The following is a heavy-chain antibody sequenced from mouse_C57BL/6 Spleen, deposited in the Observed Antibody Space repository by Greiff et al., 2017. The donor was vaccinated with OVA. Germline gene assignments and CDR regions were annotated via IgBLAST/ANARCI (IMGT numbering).Heavy chain of an antibody. CDR1: GYTFTSYW. CDR3: ASRKDYDGFAY. CDR2: IHPNSGST. V-gene: IGHV1-64*01. D-gene: IGHD2-4*01. Sequence: QVQLKQPGAELVKPGASVKLSCKASGYTFTSYWMHWVKQRPGQGLEWIGMIHPNSGSTNYNEKFKSKATLTVDKSSSTAYMQLSSLTSEDSAVYYCASRKDYDGFAYWGEGTLGTVSA. J-gene: IGHJ3*01.